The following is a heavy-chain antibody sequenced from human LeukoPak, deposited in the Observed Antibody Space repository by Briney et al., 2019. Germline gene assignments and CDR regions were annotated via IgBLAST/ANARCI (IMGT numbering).Heavy chain of an antibody. D-gene: IGHD5-24*01. CDR3: ARLRDGRWLLEY. J-gene: IGHJ4*02. CDR2: INYSGTT. Sequence: PSETLSLTCTASGGSLSSSGYYWGWLRLPPGTGLEWIASINYSGTTYYNPSLKSRVTISEDRSKNQFSLKLSSVTAADTAVYYCARLRDGRWLLEYWGQGTLVTVSS. CDR1: GGSLSSSGYY. V-gene: IGHV4-39*01.